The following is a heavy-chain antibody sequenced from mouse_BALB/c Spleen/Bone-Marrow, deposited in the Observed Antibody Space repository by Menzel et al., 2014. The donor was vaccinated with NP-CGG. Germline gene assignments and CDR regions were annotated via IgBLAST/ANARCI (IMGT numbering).Heavy chain of an antibody. D-gene: IGHD1-2*01. CDR3: TRGTTAGFAY. CDR2: ISYSANT. J-gene: IGHJ3*01. V-gene: IGHV3-2*02. Sequence: EVQLQQSGPGLVKSSQSLSLTCTVTGYSITSDYAWNWIRQFPGNKLEWMGYISYSANTNYNPSLKSRISITRDTSKNQFFLQLNSVTAEDTATYYCTRGTTAGFAYWGLGTLVTVSA. CDR1: GYSITSDYA.